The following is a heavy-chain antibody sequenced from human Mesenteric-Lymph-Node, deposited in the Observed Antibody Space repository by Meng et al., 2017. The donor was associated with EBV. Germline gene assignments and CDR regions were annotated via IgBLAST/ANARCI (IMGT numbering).Heavy chain of an antibody. CDR3: ARRLHYYGCLGS. D-gene: IGHD3-10*01. Sequence: PQAEEAGQGLVKPSETLSPPCSISGGAISSDLWGWIRQPPGKGLEWIGDSGRSNYNPSLKSRVTISVDTSKNQFSLKLSSVTAADTAVYYCARRLHYYGCLGSWSQGTLVTVSS. CDR2: SGRS. V-gene: IGHV4-39*01. J-gene: IGHJ4*02. CDR1: GGAISSDL.